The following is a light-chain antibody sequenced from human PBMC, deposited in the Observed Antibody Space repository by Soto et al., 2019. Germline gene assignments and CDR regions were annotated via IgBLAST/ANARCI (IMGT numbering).Light chain of an antibody. Sequence: QSVLTQPPSASGTPGQRVTISCSGSSSNIGSNYVFWYHQLPGTAPKLLIYRNDQRPSGVPDRFSGSKSGTSASLAISGLRSEDEADYYCAARDDSLSVHVVFGGGTKLTVL. V-gene: IGLV1-47*01. J-gene: IGLJ2*01. CDR3: AARDDSLSVHVV. CDR2: RND. CDR1: SSNIGSNY.